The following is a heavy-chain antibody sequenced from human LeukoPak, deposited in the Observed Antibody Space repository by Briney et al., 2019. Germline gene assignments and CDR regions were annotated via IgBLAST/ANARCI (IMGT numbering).Heavy chain of an antibody. CDR3: ARHLAAAGTGYFDL. V-gene: IGHV3-21*04. CDR1: GFTFNTYS. CDR2: ISSSTSYI. Sequence: GGSLRLSCAASGFTFNTYSMNWVRQAPGKGLEWVSSISSSTSYIYYADSVNGRFTISRDNAKNSLYLQMNSLRAEDTAVYYCARHLAAAGTGYFDLWGRGTLVTVSS. D-gene: IGHD6-13*01. J-gene: IGHJ2*01.